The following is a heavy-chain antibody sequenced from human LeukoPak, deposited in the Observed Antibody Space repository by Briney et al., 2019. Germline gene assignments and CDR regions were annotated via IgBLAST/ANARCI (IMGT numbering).Heavy chain of an antibody. CDR3: AKAQKGYYDILTGYLYYFDY. CDR2: ISGSGVST. CDR1: GFTFSSYA. J-gene: IGHJ4*02. D-gene: IGHD3-9*01. Sequence: GGSLRLSCAASGFTFSSYAMSWVRQAPGKGLEWVSAISGSGVSTYYADSVKGRFTISRDNSKNTLYLQMNSLRAEDTAVYYCAKAQKGYYDILTGYLYYFDYWGQGTLVTVSS. V-gene: IGHV3-23*01.